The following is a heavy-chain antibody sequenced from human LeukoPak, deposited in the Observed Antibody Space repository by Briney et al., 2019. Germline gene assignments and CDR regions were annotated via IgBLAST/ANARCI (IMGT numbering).Heavy chain of an antibody. CDR2: IYYSGST. CDR1: GGSISSGGYY. CDR3: ARARRLYYYDSSYYFDY. J-gene: IGHJ4*02. Sequence: SETLSLTCTVSGGSISSGGYYWSWIRQHPGKGLEWIGYIYYSGSTYYNPSLKSRVTISVDTSKNQFSLKLSSVTAADTAVYYCARARRLYYYDSSYYFDYWGQGTLVTVSS. V-gene: IGHV4-31*03. D-gene: IGHD3-22*01.